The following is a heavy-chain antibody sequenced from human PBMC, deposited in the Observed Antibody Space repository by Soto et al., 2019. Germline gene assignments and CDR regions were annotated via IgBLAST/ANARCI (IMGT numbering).Heavy chain of an antibody. V-gene: IGHV3-21*01. J-gene: IGHJ4*02. CDR2: ISSSSSYI. CDR1: GFTFSSYS. D-gene: IGHD5-12*01. CDR3: ARASIVSGYEEFDY. Sequence: PGGSLRLSCAASGFTFSSYSMNWVHQAPGKGLEWVSSISSSSSYIYYADSVKGRFTISRDNAKNSLYLQMNSLRAEDTAVYYCARASIVSGYEEFDYWGQGTLVTVSS.